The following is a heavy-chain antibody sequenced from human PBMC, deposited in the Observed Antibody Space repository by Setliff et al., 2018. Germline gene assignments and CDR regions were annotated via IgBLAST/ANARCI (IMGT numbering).Heavy chain of an antibody. D-gene: IGHD2-15*01. CDR3: SRLVRYCSKTTCQTASGAEV. CDR2: ISGYTGNT. V-gene: IGHV1-18*01. J-gene: IGHJ4*02. CDR1: GYPFTDYG. Sequence: ASVKVSCKASGYPFTDYGITWVRQAPGQGLEWMGWISGYTGNTNYAHKLQGRVTLTTDTSTGTAYMELRSLRSDDTAIYYCSRLVRYCSKTTCQTASGAEVWGQGTLVTVSS.